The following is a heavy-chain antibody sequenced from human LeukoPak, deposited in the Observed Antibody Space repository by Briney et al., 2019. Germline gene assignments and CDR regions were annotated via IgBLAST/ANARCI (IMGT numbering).Heavy chain of an antibody. V-gene: IGHV3-21*01. J-gene: IGHJ4*02. CDR2: ISSSSSYI. CDR3: ARGGTLKTYCFDY. CDR1: GFTVSSYS. Sequence: GGSLRLSCAASGFTVSSYSMNWVRQAPGKGLEWVSSISSSSSYIYYADSVKGRFTISRDNAKNSLYLQMNSLRAEDTAVYYCARGGTLKTYCFDYWGQGTLVTVSS. D-gene: IGHD1-26*01.